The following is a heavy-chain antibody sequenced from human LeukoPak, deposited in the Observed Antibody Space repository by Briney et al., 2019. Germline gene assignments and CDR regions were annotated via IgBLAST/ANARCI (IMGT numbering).Heavy chain of an antibody. CDR2: IYHSGST. CDR1: GGSISSGGYY. CDR3: ARDRGQIDP. Sequence: PSETLSLTCTVSGGSISSGGYYWSWIRQPPGKGLEWIGYIYHSGSTYYNPSLKSRVTISVDRSKNQFSLKLSSVTAADTAVYYCARDRGQIDPWGQGTLVTVSS. D-gene: IGHD5-12*01. V-gene: IGHV4-30-2*01. J-gene: IGHJ5*02.